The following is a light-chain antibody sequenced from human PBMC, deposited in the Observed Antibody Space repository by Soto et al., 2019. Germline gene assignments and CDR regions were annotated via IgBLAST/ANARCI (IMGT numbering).Light chain of an antibody. J-gene: IGKJ5*01. CDR2: DAS. V-gene: IGKV3-11*01. CDR1: QRISSY. CDR3: QQRSEWPIT. Sequence: EILFTQSPATLSLSPGERATLSCRASQRISSYLAWYQQKPGQAPRLFIYDASNRATGIPARFSGSGSGTDFTLTIGSLEPEDFAVYYCQQRSEWPITFGQGTRLEIK.